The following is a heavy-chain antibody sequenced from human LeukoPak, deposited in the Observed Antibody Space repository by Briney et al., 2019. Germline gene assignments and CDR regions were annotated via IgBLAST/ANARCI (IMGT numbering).Heavy chain of an antibody. Sequence: GRSLRLSCAASGFTFSSYCMNWVSQAPGKGLEWVSSISSSSNYIYYADSVTSRFTISRDNAKNSLYMQMNSLRAEDTAVYYCARFHRGYSSGHDYWGQGTLVTVSS. J-gene: IGHJ4*02. D-gene: IGHD5-18*01. V-gene: IGHV3-21*01. CDR2: ISSSSNYI. CDR1: GFTFSSYC. CDR3: ARFHRGYSSGHDY.